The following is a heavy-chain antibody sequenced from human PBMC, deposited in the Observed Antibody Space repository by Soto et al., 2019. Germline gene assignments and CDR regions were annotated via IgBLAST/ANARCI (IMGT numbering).Heavy chain of an antibody. D-gene: IGHD6-19*01. V-gene: IGHV1-8*01. CDR1: GYTFTSYD. CDR2: MNPNSGTT. CDR3: AREYSSGWSKD. J-gene: IGHJ4*02. Sequence: QVQLVQSGAEVKKPGASVKVSCKASGYTFTSYDINWVRQATGQGLEWMGWMNPNSGTTGYAQKCPGRVTMTRNTSIITAYMELSSLRSEDTAVYYFAREYSSGWSKDWGQGTLVTVSS.